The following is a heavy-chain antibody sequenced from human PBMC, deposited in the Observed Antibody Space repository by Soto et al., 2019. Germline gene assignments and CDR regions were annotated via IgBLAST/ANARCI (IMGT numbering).Heavy chain of an antibody. V-gene: IGHV3-23*01. CDR1: GFTFSADA. CDR3: AKDRRRAAVVVSATFDS. Sequence: EVHLLESGGGLVPPGGSLRITCRTSGFTFSADAMGWVRQAPGKRLEWVSAISGDGDSTSHADSVKGRTTIYRDKSENTLDLYTRSLTTDATATYFAKDRRRAAVVVSATFDSWGQGALVSVSS. CDR2: ISGDGDST. D-gene: IGHD2-15*01. J-gene: IGHJ4*02.